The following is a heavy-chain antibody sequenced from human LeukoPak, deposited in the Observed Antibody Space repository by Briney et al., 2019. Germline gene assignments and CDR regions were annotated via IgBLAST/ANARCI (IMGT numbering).Heavy chain of an antibody. J-gene: IGHJ4*02. CDR2: IIPIFGTA. CDR1: GGTFSSYA. D-gene: IGHD3-10*01. Sequence: GASVKVSCKASGGTFSSYAISWVRQAPGQGLEWMGGIIPIFGTANYAQKFQGRVTITADESTSTAYMELSSLRSEDTAVYYCARDRSDYYGSGSFNSHFDYWGQGTLVTVSS. V-gene: IGHV1-69*13. CDR3: ARDRSDYYGSGSFNSHFDY.